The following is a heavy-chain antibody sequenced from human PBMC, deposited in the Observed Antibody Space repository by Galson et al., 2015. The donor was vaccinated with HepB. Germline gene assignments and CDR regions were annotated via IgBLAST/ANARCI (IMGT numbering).Heavy chain of an antibody. CDR2: ISSSSSYI. V-gene: IGHV3-21*01. Sequence: SLRLSCAASGLTFSSYSMNWVRQAPGKGLEWVSSISSSSSYIYYADSVKGRFTISRDNAKNSLYLQINSLRAEDTAVYYCARDLKQWLRVINYFDYWGQGTLVTVSS. CDR1: GLTFSSYS. J-gene: IGHJ4*02. D-gene: IGHD6-19*01. CDR3: ARDLKQWLRVINYFDY.